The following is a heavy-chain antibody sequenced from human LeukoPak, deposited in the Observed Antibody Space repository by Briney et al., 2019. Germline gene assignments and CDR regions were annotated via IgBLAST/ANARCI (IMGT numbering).Heavy chain of an antibody. D-gene: IGHD1-26*01. CDR2: IYYTGNT. J-gene: IGHJ4*02. CDR1: GDSIFGYY. V-gene: IGHV4-59*04. CDR3: VKSGGYGLIDY. Sequence: SETLSLTCSVSGDSIFGYYWGWIRQPPGKGLEWIGNIYYTGNTYYNSSLQSRVTISIDTSKNQFSLRLNSVTAADTAMYYCVKSGGYGLIDYWGQGTLVTVSS.